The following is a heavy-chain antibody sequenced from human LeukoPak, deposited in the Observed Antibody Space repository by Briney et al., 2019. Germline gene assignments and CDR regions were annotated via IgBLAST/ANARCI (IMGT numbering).Heavy chain of an antibody. CDR3: AATYDSSGYYLPANRAEHFQH. Sequence: SETLSLTCTVSGGSISSYYWSWIRQPPGKGLEWIGYIYYSGSTNYNPSLKSRVTISVDTSKNQFSLKLSSVTAADTAVYYCAATYDSSGYYLPANRAEHFQHWGQGTLVTVSS. D-gene: IGHD3-22*01. CDR2: IYYSGST. J-gene: IGHJ1*01. V-gene: IGHV4-59*01. CDR1: GGSISSYY.